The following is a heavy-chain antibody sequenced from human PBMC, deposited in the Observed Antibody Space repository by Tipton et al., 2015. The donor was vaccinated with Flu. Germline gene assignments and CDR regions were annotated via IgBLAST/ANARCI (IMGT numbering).Heavy chain of an antibody. D-gene: IGHD2/OR15-2a*01. CDR3: ARRGLLWYFDL. J-gene: IGHJ2*01. Sequence: LRPSCAVYGGSFSGYYWSWIRKPPGKGLEWIGEINHSGSTNYNPSLKSRVTISVDTSKNQFSLKLSSVTAADTAVYYCARRGLLWYFDLWGRGTLVTVSS. V-gene: IGHV4-34*01. CDR2: INHSGST. CDR1: GGSFSGYY.